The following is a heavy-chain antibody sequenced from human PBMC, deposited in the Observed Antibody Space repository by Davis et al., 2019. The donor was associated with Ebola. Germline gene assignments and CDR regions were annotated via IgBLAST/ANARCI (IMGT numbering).Heavy chain of an antibody. CDR1: GFTFSNYW. J-gene: IGHJ4*02. CDR2: ISSSSSYI. V-gene: IGHV3-21*01. CDR3: ARGGEDIVVVVAATPFDY. D-gene: IGHD2-15*01. Sequence: GGSLRLSCAASGFTFSNYWMTWVRQAPGKGLEWVSSISSSSSYIYYADSAKGRFTISRDNAKNSLYLQMNSLRAEDTAVYYCARGGEDIVVVVAATPFDYWGQGTLVTVSS.